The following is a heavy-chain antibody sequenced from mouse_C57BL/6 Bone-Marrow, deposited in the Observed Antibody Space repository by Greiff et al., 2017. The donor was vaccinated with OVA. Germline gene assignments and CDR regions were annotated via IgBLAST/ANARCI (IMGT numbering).Heavy chain of an antibody. CDR1: GFTFTDYY. Sequence: EVKLVESGGGLVQPGGSLSLSCAASGFTFTDYYMSWVRQPPGKALEWLGFIRNAANGYTTEYSASVKGRFTISRDNSQGILYLQRKALRAEDSATYYCARYRVYSNYGYFDVWGKGTTVTVSS. D-gene: IGHD2-5*01. CDR2: IRNAANGYTT. CDR3: ARYRVYSNYGYFDV. J-gene: IGHJ1*03. V-gene: IGHV7-3*01.